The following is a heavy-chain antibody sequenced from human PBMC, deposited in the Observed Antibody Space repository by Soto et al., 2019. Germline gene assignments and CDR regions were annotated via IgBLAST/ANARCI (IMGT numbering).Heavy chain of an antibody. Sequence: ASVKVSCKASGYSYTNYGISWVRQATGQGIEWMGRISGHTGNTNYAQRLQGRVTMTTYTYTSKAYMELSSLRSDDTAVYYCASDYYGSGSPRSPFFCWGQGTLVTVSS. CDR3: ASDYYGSGSPRSPFFC. J-gene: IGHJ1*01. D-gene: IGHD3-10*01. CDR1: GYSYTNYG. CDR2: ISGHTGNT. V-gene: IGHV1-18*01.